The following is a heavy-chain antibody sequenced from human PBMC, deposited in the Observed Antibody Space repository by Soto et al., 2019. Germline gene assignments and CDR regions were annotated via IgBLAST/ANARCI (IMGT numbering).Heavy chain of an antibody. V-gene: IGHV3-48*01. Sequence: GGSLRLSCAASGFTFSSYSMNWVRQAPGKGLEWVSYISSSSSTIYYADTVKGRFTISRDNAKNSLYLQMNSLRAEDTAVYYCASQSSEWLLFASWGQGTLVTVSS. J-gene: IGHJ4*02. D-gene: IGHD5-12*01. CDR2: ISSSSSTI. CDR1: GFTFSSYS. CDR3: ASQSSEWLLFAS.